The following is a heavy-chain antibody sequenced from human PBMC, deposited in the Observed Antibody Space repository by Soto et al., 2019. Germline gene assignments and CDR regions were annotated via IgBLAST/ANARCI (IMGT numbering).Heavy chain of an antibody. J-gene: IGHJ2*01. CDR2: INHSGSS. Sequence: QVQLQQWGAGLLKPSETLSLTSAVHGESFSGFYWTWIRQPPGKGLEWIGEINHSGSSNYNPPLKSRVTMSLDTSRNQFSLSLNSVTSADTAVYYCARMAGPWYFDLWGRGTLVTVSS. CDR3: ARMAGPWYFDL. CDR1: GESFSGFY. V-gene: IGHV4-34*01.